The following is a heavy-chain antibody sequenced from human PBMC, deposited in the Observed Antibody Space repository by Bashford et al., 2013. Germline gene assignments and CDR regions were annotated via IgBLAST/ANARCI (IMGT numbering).Heavy chain of an antibody. V-gene: IGHV1-69*13. CDR1: GGTFSSYA. D-gene: IGHD3-3*01. CDR2: IIPIFGTA. Sequence: SVKVSCKASGGTFSSYAISWVRQAPGQGLEWMGGIIPIFGTANYAQKFQGRVTITADESTSTAYMELSSLRSEDTAVYYCARDRRDYDFWSGYYTKGWFDPWGQGTTVTVSS. J-gene: IGHJ5*01. CDR3: ARDRRDYDFWSGYYTKGWFDP.